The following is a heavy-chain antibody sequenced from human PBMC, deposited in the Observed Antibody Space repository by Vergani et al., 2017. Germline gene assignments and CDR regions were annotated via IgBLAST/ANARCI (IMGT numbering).Heavy chain of an antibody. Sequence: QVRLQESGPRLVKPSQTLSLTCTVSGASINSGGYYWNWIRQYPGRGLEWIGYISYSGTTYYNPSLKSRISISGDTSKSQFSLNMTSVTAADTAVFYCASRGTRSHRTYFDLWGQGILVTVSA. CDR1: GASINSGGYY. CDR3: ASRGTRSHRTYFDL. V-gene: IGHV4-31*04. CDR2: ISYSGTT. J-gene: IGHJ4*02. D-gene: IGHD1-7*01.